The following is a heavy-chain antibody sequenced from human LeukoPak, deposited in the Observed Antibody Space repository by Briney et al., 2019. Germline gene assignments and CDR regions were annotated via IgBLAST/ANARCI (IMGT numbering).Heavy chain of an antibody. V-gene: IGHV3-23*01. D-gene: IGHD2-8*01. CDR3: ARNRGHCVNGVCHNYYYMDV. CDR1: GFTFSSYA. CDR2: VSGSAGRT. J-gene: IGHJ6*03. Sequence: GGSLRLSCAASGFTFSSYAMTWVRQAPGKGLEWVSTVSGSAGRTDYADSVKGRFTISRDNLKNTLYLQMNSLRAEDTAVYYCARNRGHCVNGVCHNYYYMDVWGKGTTVTVSS.